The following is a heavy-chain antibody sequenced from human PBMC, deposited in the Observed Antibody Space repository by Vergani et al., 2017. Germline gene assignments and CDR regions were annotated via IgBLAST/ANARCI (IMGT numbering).Heavy chain of an antibody. D-gene: IGHD2-15*01. CDR3: ASSSLGYCSGGSCYYPYYYYGMDV. Sequence: QVQLVQSGAEVKKPGASVKVSCKASGYTFTSSDINWVRQATGQGLEWMGWMNPNSGNTGYAQKFQGRVTITRNTSISTAYMELSSLRSEDTAVYYCASSSLGYCSGGSCYYPYYYYGMDVWGQ. J-gene: IGHJ6*02. CDR2: MNPNSGNT. CDR1: GYTFTSSD. V-gene: IGHV1-8*03.